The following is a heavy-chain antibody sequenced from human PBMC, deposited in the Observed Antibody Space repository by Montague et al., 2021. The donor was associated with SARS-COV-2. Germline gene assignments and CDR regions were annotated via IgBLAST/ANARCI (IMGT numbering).Heavy chain of an antibody. V-gene: IGHV4-4*02. CDR1: GGSIKTYIW. CDR3: AKDVSLSVAALDS. J-gene: IGHJ4*02. D-gene: IGHD6-19*01. CDR2: ILHSGTA. Sequence: SETLSLTCAVSGGSIKTYIWWSWVRQAPGKGLEWLGEILHSGTANYNPSLKSRVTISVDKSRNGFSLKLSSLTAADTAVYFCAKDVSLSVAALDSWGQGTLVTVSS.